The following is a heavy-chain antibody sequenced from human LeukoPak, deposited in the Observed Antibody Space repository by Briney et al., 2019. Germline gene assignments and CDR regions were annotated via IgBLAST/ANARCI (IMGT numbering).Heavy chain of an antibody. CDR3: ADDFGD. V-gene: IGHV4-4*07. J-gene: IGHJ4*02. CDR1: GGSVSSYY. Sequence: SETLSLTCTVSGGSVSSYYWSWIRQPAGKGLEWIGRIYPSGTTHYNPSLKSRVTMSVDTSKNQFSLKLTSVTAADTAVYYCADDFGDWGQGTLVTVSS. D-gene: IGHD4-17*01. CDR2: IYPSGTT.